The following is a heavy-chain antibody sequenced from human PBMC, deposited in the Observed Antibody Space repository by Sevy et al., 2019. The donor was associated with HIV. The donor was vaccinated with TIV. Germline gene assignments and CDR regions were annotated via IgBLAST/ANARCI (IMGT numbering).Heavy chain of an antibody. V-gene: IGHV3-21*01. D-gene: IGHD2-15*01. CDR1: GFTFSSYN. J-gene: IGHJ6*02. CDR2: ISSSSNYI. CDR3: ARVGAYCSGGSCFPGYYYGMDV. Sequence: GGSLRLSCAASGFTFSSYNMNWVRQAPGKGLEWVSSISSSSNYIYYADSMKGRFTISRDNAKNSLYLQMNGLRAEDTAVYYCARVGAYCSGGSCFPGYYYGMDVWGQGTTVTVSS.